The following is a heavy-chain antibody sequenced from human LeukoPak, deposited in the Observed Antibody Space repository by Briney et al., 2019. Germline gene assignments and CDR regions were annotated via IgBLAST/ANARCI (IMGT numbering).Heavy chain of an antibody. CDR3: TRDIGSGDYVFFDS. J-gene: IGHJ4*02. CDR1: GYSISGYY. V-gene: IGHV4-4*07. CDR2: MYNNGST. Sequence: SETLSLTCAVSGYSISGYYWSWIRLPAGKGLEWIGRMYNNGSTNCNPSLKSRVSMSVDTSKNQFSLRLKSVTAADTAVYYCTRDIGSGDYVFFDSWGQGTRVTVSS. D-gene: IGHD4-17*01.